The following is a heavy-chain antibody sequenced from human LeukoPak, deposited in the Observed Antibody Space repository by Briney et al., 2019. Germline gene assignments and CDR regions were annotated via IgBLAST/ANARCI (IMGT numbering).Heavy chain of an antibody. CDR2: MNPNSGNT. Sequence: ASVKVSCKASGYTFTSYDINWVRQATGQGLEWMGWMNPNSGNTGYAQKFQGKVTMTRNTSISTAYMELSSLRSEDTAVYYCARAPAAGLYYYMDVWGKGTTVTISS. CDR3: ARAPAAGLYYYMDV. J-gene: IGHJ6*03. D-gene: IGHD6-25*01. V-gene: IGHV1-8*01. CDR1: GYTFTSYD.